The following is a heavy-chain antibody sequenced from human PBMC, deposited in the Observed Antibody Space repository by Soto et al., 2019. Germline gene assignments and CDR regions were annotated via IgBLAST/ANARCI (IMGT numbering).Heavy chain of an antibody. CDR2: ISSSSSTI. J-gene: IGHJ3*02. V-gene: IGHV3-48*01. Sequence: EVQLVESGGGLVQPGGSLRLSCAASGFTFSSYSMNWVRQAPGKGLEWVSYISSSSSTIYYADSVKGRFTISRDNAKNSLYVQMNSLRAEDMGVYYCAREIVATISGAFDIWGQGTMVTVSS. D-gene: IGHD5-12*01. CDR3: AREIVATISGAFDI. CDR1: GFTFSSYS.